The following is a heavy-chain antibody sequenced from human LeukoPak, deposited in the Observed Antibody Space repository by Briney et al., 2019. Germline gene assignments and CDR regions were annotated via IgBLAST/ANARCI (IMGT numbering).Heavy chain of an antibody. CDR1: GFTFEDSA. J-gene: IGHJ4*02. D-gene: IGHD2-2*01. CDR3: AKNIRDQLLCGFNC. Sequence: PGGSLRLSCAASGFTFEDSAMSWVRQAPGKGLEWVAVITGGGESTYYADSVKGRFTISRDNSKKTLFLQVNSLRAEDTAVYFCAKNIRDQLLCGFNCWGQRIVVTVSS. CDR2: ITGGGEST. V-gene: IGHV3-23*01.